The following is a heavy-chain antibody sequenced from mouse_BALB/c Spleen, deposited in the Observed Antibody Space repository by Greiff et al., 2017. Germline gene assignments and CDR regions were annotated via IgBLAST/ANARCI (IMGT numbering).Heavy chain of an antibody. CDR1: GYSITSDYA. Sequence: EVKVEESGPGLVKPSQSLSLTCTVTGYSITSDYAWNWIRQFPGNKLEWMGYISYSGSTSYNPSLKSRISITRDTSKNQFFLQLNSVTTEDTATYYCAIGSSYEYFDVWGAGTTVTVSS. V-gene: IGHV3-2*02. CDR3: AIGSSYEYFDV. D-gene: IGHD1-1*01. J-gene: IGHJ1*01. CDR2: ISYSGST.